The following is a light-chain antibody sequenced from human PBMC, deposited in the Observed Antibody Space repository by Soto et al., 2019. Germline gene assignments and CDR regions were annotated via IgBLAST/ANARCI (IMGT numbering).Light chain of an antibody. CDR3: QQDGSAPRT. CDR1: QSVSSDS. CDR2: DAS. Sequence: EIVLTQSPGTLSLSPGERAILSCRASQSVSSDSLAWYRQKPGQAPRLLVYDASSRATGIPDRFSGSVSGTDFTLTISRLEPEDFAVYYCQQDGSAPRTFGQGTKVEIK. V-gene: IGKV3-20*01. J-gene: IGKJ1*01.